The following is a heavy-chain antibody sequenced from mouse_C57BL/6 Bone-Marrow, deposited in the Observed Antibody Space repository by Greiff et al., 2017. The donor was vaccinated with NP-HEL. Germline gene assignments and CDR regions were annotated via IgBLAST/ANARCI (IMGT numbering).Heavy chain of an antibody. J-gene: IGHJ1*03. Sequence: EVKLMESGGGLVQPKGSLKLSCAASGFSFNTYAMNWVRQAPGKGLEWVARIRSKSNNYATYYADSVKDRFTISRDDSESMLYLQMNNLKTEDTAMYYCVRRDYGSNDGYFDVWGTGTTVTVSS. D-gene: IGHD1-1*01. CDR1: GFSFNTYA. CDR2: IRSKSNNYAT. CDR3: VRRDYGSNDGYFDV. V-gene: IGHV10-1*01.